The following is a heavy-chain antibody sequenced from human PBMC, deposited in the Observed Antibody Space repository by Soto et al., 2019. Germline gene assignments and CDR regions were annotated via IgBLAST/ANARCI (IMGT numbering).Heavy chain of an antibody. J-gene: IGHJ6*02. CDR1: GGTFSSYA. D-gene: IGHD1-20*01. Sequence: GASVKVSCKASGGTFSSYAISWVRQAPGQGLEWMGGIIPIFGTANYAQKFQGRVTITADESTSTAYMELSSLRSEDTAVYYCARWGLMDKWNGNYSGMDVWGQGTTVTVYS. CDR3: ARWGLMDKWNGNYSGMDV. V-gene: IGHV1-69*13. CDR2: IIPIFGTA.